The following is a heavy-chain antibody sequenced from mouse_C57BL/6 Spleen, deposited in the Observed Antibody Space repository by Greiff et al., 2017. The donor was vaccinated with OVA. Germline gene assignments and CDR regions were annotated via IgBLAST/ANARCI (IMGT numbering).Heavy chain of an antibody. D-gene: IGHD1-1*01. J-gene: IGHJ2*01. Sequence: QVQLQQSGPGLVQPSQSLSITCTASGFSLTSYGVHWVRQSPGQGLEWLGVIWRGGSTANNAAFISRLSIRTDNSKSQVFCKMNSVQADDTAINYCARGGVLRSPFDYWGQGTTLTVSS. V-gene: IGHV2-2*01. CDR3: ARGGVLRSPFDY. CDR1: GFSLTSYG. CDR2: IWRGGST.